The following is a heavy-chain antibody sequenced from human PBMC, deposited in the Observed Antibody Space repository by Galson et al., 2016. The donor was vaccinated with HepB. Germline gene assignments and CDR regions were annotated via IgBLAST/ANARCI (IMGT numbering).Heavy chain of an antibody. Sequence: SLRLSCAASGVTFSDYYMSWLRQAPGKGLEWISYISSDSTYTYYADSVKARFTISRDNPKNSLYLQMNSLRAEDTAVYFCARFSPIHDTFDIWGQGTVVTVSS. CDR2: ISSDSTYT. CDR3: ARFSPIHDTFDI. D-gene: IGHD2-21*01. V-gene: IGHV3-11*06. CDR1: GVTFSDYY. J-gene: IGHJ3*02.